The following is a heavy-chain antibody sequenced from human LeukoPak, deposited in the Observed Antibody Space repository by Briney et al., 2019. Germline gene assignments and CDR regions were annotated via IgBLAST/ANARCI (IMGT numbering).Heavy chain of an antibody. D-gene: IGHD5-18*01. CDR2: IIPIFGTA. CDR3: ANSGVDKATGTMGGSFAY. J-gene: IGHJ4*02. V-gene: IGHV1-69*05. Sequence: SVKVSCKASGGTFSSYSMSWVRQAPGQGLEWMGWIIPIFGTANYAQKFQGRVTITTDESTSTAYMELSSLRSEETAVYYCANSGVDKATGTMGGSFAYWGQGTLVTVSS. CDR1: GGTFSSYS.